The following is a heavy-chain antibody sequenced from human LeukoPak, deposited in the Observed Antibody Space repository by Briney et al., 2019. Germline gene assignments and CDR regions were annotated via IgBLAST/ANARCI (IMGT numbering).Heavy chain of an antibody. CDR1: GYTFTSYD. J-gene: IGHJ6*03. D-gene: IGHD2-2*01. CDR2: MNPNSGNT. V-gene: IGHV1-8*01. CDR3: ARAYCTSTSCYLYYYMDV. Sequence: GASVTVSCKASGYTFTSYDINWVRQATGQGLEWMGWMNPNSGNTGYAQKFQGRLTMTRNTSISTAYMELSSLGSEDTAVYYCARAYCTSTSCYLYYYMDVWGKGTTVTVSS.